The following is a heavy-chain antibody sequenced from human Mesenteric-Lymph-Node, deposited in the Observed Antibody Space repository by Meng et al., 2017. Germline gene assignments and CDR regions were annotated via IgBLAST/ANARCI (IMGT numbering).Heavy chain of an antibody. Sequence: SETLSLTCIVSGGSISSTGYYWGWIRQPPGKGLEWIGSIYYNGNTYNNPSLKSRVTISVDTSKNQFSLRLSSVTAADTAVYYCARMEWRDYYDSGSFDYWGQGTLVTVSS. J-gene: IGHJ4*02. V-gene: IGHV4-39*07. CDR2: IYYNGNT. CDR3: ARMEWRDYYDSGSFDY. CDR1: GGSISSTGYY. D-gene: IGHD3-10*01.